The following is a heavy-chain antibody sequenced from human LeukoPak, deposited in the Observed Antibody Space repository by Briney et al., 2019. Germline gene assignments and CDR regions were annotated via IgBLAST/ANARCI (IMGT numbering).Heavy chain of an antibody. CDR2: INPSGGST. D-gene: IGHD3-16*02. CDR1: GYTFTSYY. J-gene: IGHJ4*02. CDR3: ARGYPNTFVGVIAKPYYFDY. Sequence: ASVKVSCKASGYTFTSYYMHWVRQAPGQGLEWMGIINPSGGSTSYAQKFQGRVTMTRDTSTSTVYMELSSLRSEDTAVYYCARGYPNTFVGVIAKPYYFDYWGQGTLVTVSS. V-gene: IGHV1-46*01.